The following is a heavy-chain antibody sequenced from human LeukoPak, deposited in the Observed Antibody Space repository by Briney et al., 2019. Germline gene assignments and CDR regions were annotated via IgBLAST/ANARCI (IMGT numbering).Heavy chain of an antibody. J-gene: IGHJ4*02. V-gene: IGHV3-30*03. CDR3: ALYNATLDY. Sequence: GRSLRLSCAASGFTFSSYGMHWVRQAPGKGLEWVAVISYDGSNKYYADSVKGRFTISRDNSKNTLYLQMNSLRAEDTAVYYCALYNATLDYWAREPWSPSPQ. CDR2: ISYDGSNK. CDR1: GFTFSSYG. D-gene: IGHD2-2*02.